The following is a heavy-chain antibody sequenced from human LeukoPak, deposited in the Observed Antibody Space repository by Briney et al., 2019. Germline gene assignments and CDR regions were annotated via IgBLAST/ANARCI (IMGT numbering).Heavy chain of an antibody. CDR1: GFTFSSDW. Sequence: GGSLRLSCAASGFTFSSDWMHSVRHAPGKGLVWVSRINSDGSSTSYADSVKGRFTISRDNAKNTLYLQMNSLRAEDTAVYYCARDGGYDILTGYPSDYWGQGTLVTVSS. CDR3: ARDGGYDILTGYPSDY. J-gene: IGHJ4*02. CDR2: INSDGSST. V-gene: IGHV3-74*01. D-gene: IGHD3-9*01.